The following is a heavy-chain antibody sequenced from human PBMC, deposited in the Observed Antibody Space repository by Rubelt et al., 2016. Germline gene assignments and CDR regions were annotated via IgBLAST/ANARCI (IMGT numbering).Heavy chain of an antibody. V-gene: IGHV1-69*04. CDR2: IIPLLGLA. CDR1: GYTFTTYG. D-gene: IGHD6-19*01. J-gene: IGHJ4*02. CDR3: ARYRAVAGDIDY. Sequence: QVQLVQSGAEVKKPGASVKVSCKASGYTFTTYGISWVRQAPGQWLEWMGRIIPLLGLANYAQKFQGRVTITADKSTRTTYMERGSLRSEDTSVYYCARYRAVAGDIDYWGQGTLVTVSS.